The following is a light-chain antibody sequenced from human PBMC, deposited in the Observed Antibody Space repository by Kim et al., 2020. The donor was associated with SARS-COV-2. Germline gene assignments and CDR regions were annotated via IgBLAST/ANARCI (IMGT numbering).Light chain of an antibody. CDR2: DVS. Sequence: PVQSVTISCTGTSSDVGGYNYVSWYQQHPGKAPKLMIYDVSERPSGVPYRFSGSKSGNTASLTISGLQAEDEADYYCFSYAGSYVVFGGGTQLTVL. J-gene: IGLJ2*01. V-gene: IGLV2-11*01. CDR1: SSDVGGYNY. CDR3: FSYAGSYVV.